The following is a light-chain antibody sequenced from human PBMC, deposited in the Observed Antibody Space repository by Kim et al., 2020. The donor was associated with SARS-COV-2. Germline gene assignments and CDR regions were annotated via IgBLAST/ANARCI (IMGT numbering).Light chain of an antibody. Sequence: QSALTQPASVSGSPGQSITISCAGSTSDVGGSHFVSWYQQHPGRAPKLIIYDYTKRPSGVSYLFSGSRSGNTASLTISGLQTEDEAAYFCSSYTTSSIRLFGGGTQLTVL. V-gene: IGLV2-14*03. J-gene: IGLJ3*02. CDR3: SSYTTSSIRL. CDR2: DYT. CDR1: TSDVGGSHF.